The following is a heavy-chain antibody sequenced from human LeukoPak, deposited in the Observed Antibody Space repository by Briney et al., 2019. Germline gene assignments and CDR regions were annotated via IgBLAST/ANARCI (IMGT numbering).Heavy chain of an antibody. CDR1: GGSISSYY. CDR3: ARLLWFGESYGFDI. V-gene: IGHV4-59*08. Sequence: PSETLSLTCTVSGGSISSYYWSWIRQPPGKGLEWIGYIYYSGSTNYNPSLKSRVTISVDTSKTQFSLKLSSVTAADTAVYYCARLLWFGESYGFDIWGQGTMVTVSS. D-gene: IGHD3-10*01. CDR2: IYYSGST. J-gene: IGHJ3*02.